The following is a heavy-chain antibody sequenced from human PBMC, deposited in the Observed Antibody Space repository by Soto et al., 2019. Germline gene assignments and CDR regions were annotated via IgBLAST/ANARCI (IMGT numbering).Heavy chain of an antibody. CDR3: ASRSSGWYFDY. Sequence: PGGSLRLSCAASGFTFSNYAMNWVRQAPGKGLEWVSVISGSGGSTYYADSVKGRFTISRDNSKNTLYLQMNSLRAEDTAVYYWASRSSGWYFDYWGQGTLVTVSS. D-gene: IGHD6-19*01. J-gene: IGHJ4*02. CDR1: GFTFSNYA. CDR2: ISGSGGST. V-gene: IGHV3-23*01.